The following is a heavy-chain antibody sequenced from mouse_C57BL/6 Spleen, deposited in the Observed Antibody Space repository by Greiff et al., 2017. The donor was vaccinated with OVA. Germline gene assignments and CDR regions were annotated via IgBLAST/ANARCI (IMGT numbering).Heavy chain of an antibody. CDR3: ARKTDYDYDWFAY. D-gene: IGHD2-4*01. J-gene: IGHJ3*01. Sequence: QVQLKESGPGLVQPSQSLSITCTVSGFSLTSYGVHWVRQSPGKGLEWLGVIWSGGSTDYNAAFISRLSISKDNSKSQVFFKMNSLQADDTAIYYCARKTDYDYDWFAYWGQGTLVTVSA. CDR2: IWSGGST. V-gene: IGHV2-2*01. CDR1: GFSLTSYG.